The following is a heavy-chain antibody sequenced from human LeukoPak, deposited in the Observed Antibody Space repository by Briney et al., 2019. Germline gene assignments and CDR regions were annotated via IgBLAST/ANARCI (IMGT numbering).Heavy chain of an antibody. CDR1: GFTFDDYA. CDR2: ISWDGGST. V-gene: IGHV3-43D*03. D-gene: IGHD2-2*01. J-gene: IGHJ6*03. Sequence: PGGSLRLSCAASGFTFDDYAMHWVRQAPGKGLEWVSLISWDGGSTYYADSVKGRFTISRDNSKNSLYLQMNSLRAEDTALYYCAKSSYCSSTSCYPHYYYYYMDVWGKGTTVTISS. CDR3: AKSSYCSSTSCYPHYYYYYMDV.